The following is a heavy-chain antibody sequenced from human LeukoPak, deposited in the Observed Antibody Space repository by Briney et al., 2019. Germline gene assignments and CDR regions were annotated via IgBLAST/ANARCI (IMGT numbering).Heavy chain of an antibody. D-gene: IGHD1-14*01. CDR2: ISYDGSNQ. Sequence: GGSLRLSCAASGFTFSSYGIHWVRQAPGKGLEWVAVISYDGSNQYYAESVKGRFTISRDNSKNTLYLQMNSLRAEDTAVYYCAKGGGITDYARFDYWGQGTLVTVSS. J-gene: IGHJ4*02. CDR3: AKGGGITDYARFDY. CDR1: GFTFSSYG. V-gene: IGHV3-30*18.